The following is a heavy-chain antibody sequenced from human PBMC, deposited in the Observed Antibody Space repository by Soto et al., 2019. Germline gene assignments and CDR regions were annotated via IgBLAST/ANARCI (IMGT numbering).Heavy chain of an antibody. J-gene: IGHJ4*02. CDR1: GGSINSGGYS. CDR2: IYHSGST. D-gene: IGHD6-13*01. CDR3: ASSHAGAHITAAVH. V-gene: IGHV4-30-2*01. Sequence: PSETLSLTCAVSGGSINSGGYSWSWIRQPPGKGLEWIGYIYHSGSTYCNPSLKSRVTISVDRSKNQFSLKLSSVTAADTAVYYCASSHAGAHITAAVHWGQGTLVTVSS.